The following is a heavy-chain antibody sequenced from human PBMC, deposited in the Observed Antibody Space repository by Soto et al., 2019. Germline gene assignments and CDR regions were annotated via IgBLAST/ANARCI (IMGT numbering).Heavy chain of an antibody. D-gene: IGHD2-2*01. J-gene: IGHJ2*01. V-gene: IGHV5-51*01. CDR1: GYIIKNYW. CDR2: IFPDDSYT. Sequence: GESLKISCKASGYIIKNYWIGWVRQMPGQGLEWMGIIFPDDSYTNYSPSFQGHVTISADKSISTAYLQWSSLKASDTAMYYCAAQGVVVPAATGWYFDLWGRGTLVTVSS. CDR3: AAQGVVVPAATGWYFDL.